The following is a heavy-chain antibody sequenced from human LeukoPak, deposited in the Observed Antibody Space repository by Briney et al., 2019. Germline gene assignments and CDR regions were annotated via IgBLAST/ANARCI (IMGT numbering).Heavy chain of an antibody. V-gene: IGHV1-46*01. CDR1: GYTFTSYY. J-gene: IGHJ3*02. Sequence: ASVKVSCKASGYTFTSYYMHWVRQAPGQGLEWMGIINPSGGSTSYAQKFQGRVTMTRDTSTSTVSMELSSLRSEDTAVYYCARGRLLRFLEWLLTPAFDIWGQGTMVTVSS. CDR3: ARGRLLRFLEWLLTPAFDI. CDR2: INPSGGST. D-gene: IGHD3-3*01.